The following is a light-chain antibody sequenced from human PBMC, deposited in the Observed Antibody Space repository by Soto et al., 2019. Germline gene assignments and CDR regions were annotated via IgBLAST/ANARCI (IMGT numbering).Light chain of an antibody. Sequence: QSVLTRPASVSGSPGQSITISCTGTSSDVGGYNYVSWYQQHPGKAPKLMIYEVSNRPSGVSNRFSGSKSGNTASLTISGLQAEDEADYYCSSYTSSSILVVFGGGTKLTVL. CDR1: SSDVGGYNY. CDR3: SSYTSSSILVV. CDR2: EVS. J-gene: IGLJ2*01. V-gene: IGLV2-14*01.